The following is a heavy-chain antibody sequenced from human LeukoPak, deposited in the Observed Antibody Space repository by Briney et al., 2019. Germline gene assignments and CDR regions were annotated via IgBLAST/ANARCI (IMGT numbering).Heavy chain of an antibody. CDR2: INPNSGGT. CDR1: GYTFTGYY. D-gene: IGHD3-3*01. CDR3: AREGRFLEWLFEYYYYMDV. Sequence: ASVMVSCKASGYTFTGYYMHWVRQAPGQGLEWMGRINPNSGGTNYARKFQGRVTMTRDTSISTAYMELSRLRSDDTAVYYCAREGRFLEWLFEYYYYMDVWGKGTTVTVSS. J-gene: IGHJ6*03. V-gene: IGHV1-2*06.